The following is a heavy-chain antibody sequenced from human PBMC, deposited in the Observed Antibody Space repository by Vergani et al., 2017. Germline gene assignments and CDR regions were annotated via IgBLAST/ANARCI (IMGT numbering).Heavy chain of an antibody. CDR1: RDSMNNYY. CDR3: AGGPSVVQGHYINYYSYFMDD. CDR2: IYLGGTT. J-gene: IGHJ6*03. D-gene: IGHD2-15*01. Sequence: QVHLQEAGPGLVKPAETLSLTRTVSRDSMNNYYWNWIRQTPGKGLEWIGDIYLGGTTTYNPSLESRVSLSADTSKNQFSLQLTSVTAADTAVYYCAGGPSVVQGHYINYYSYFMDDWGKGTTVTVSS. V-gene: IGHV4-59*01.